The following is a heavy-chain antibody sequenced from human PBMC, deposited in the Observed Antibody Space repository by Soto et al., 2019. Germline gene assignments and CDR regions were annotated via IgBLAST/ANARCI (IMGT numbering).Heavy chain of an antibody. Sequence: SETLSHTCTFSGGSIISGDYYWSWIRQHPGKGLEWIGYIYYSGSTYYNPSLKSRVTISVDTSKNQFSLKLSSVTAADTAVYYCARGPWYFQTYYYDSSGYRGAFDIWGQGTMVTVSS. J-gene: IGHJ3*02. V-gene: IGHV4-31*03. CDR3: ARGPWYFQTYYYDSSGYRGAFDI. CDR1: GGSIISGDYY. D-gene: IGHD3-22*01. CDR2: IYYSGST.